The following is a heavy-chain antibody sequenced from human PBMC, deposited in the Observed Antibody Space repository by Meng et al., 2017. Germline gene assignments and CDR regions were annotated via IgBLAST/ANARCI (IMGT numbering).Heavy chain of an antibody. J-gene: IGHJ5*02. V-gene: IGHV1-2*06. D-gene: IGHD3-16*01. CDR1: RYTFTGYY. CDR2: INPNSGGT. Sequence: VRRVEAGAEVKKPGAPVKVSCKASRYTFTGYYMHWVRQAPGQGLEWMGRINPNSGGTNYAQKFQGRVTITRDTSISTAYMELSRLRSDDTAVYYCARNRGVDVWGSYSEFDPWGQGTLVTVSS. CDR3: ARNRGVDVWGSYSEFDP.